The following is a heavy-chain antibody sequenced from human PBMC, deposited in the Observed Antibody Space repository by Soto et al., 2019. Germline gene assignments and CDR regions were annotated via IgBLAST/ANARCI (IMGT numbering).Heavy chain of an antibody. Sequence: PVGSLRLSCSSSVFTFISYGMEWVRQAPVNWLEWVGFISYDVVNKYYAYSVKGLFSISRDNSKNTLYLQMNSLRAEDTGVYYCAQDLHPGHPYGDNHGMDVCRQGPTVTASS. CDR1: VFTFISYG. CDR2: ISYDVVNK. D-gene: IGHD2-21*01. J-gene: IGHJ6*02. V-gene: IGHV3-30*18. CDR3: AQDLHPGHPYGDNHGMDV.